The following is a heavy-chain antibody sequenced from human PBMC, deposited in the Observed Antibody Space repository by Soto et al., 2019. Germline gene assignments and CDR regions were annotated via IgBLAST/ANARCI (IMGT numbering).Heavy chain of an antibody. D-gene: IGHD6-19*01. CDR2: IIPIFGTA. CDR1: GGTFSSYA. Sequence: QVQLVQSGAEVKKPGSSVKVSCKASGGTFSSYAISWVRQAPGQGLEWLGGIIPIFGTANYAQKFQGRVTISADKSSRTAYMELCSLRSEDTAVYYWARDLGAGNYSSGWYGPWGEGPLVAVAS. V-gene: IGHV1-69*06. CDR3: ARDLGAGNYSSGWYGP. J-gene: IGHJ5*02.